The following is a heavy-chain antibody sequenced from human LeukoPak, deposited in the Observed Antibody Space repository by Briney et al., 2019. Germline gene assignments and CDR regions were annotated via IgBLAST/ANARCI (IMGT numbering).Heavy chain of an antibody. Sequence: PSETLSLTCTVSGGSISSYYWSWLRQPPGKGLEWIGYIYYSGSTNYNPSLKSRVTISVDTSKNQFSLKLSSVTAADTAVYYCARESIAVAGIGAFDIWGQGTMVTVSS. D-gene: IGHD6-19*01. CDR2: IYYSGST. CDR1: GGSISSYY. CDR3: ARESIAVAGIGAFDI. V-gene: IGHV4-59*01. J-gene: IGHJ3*02.